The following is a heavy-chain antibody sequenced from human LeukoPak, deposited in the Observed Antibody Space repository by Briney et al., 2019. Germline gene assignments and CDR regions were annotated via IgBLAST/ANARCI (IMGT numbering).Heavy chain of an antibody. CDR2: IIPILGIA. D-gene: IGHD6-19*01. CDR3: ARSTRSVLDV. Sequence: SVKVSCKASGGTFSSYTISWVRQAPGQGLEWMGRIIPILGIANYAQKFKGRVTITADKSTSTAYMELSSLRSEDTAVYYGARSTRSVLDVWGKGTTVTVSS. CDR1: GGTFSSYT. J-gene: IGHJ6*04. V-gene: IGHV1-69*02.